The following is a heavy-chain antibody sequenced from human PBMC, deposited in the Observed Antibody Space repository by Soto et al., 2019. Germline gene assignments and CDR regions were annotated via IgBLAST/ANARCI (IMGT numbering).Heavy chain of an antibody. J-gene: IGHJ6*02. CDR1: GFTFSDYY. CDR2: LNGDGSST. D-gene: IGHD2-15*01. V-gene: IGHV3-74*01. Sequence: GGSLRLSCVASGFTFSDYYMHWVRQAPGKGPVWVSRLNGDGSSTNYADSVKGRFTISRDNAKNTLYLQMNSLRAEDTAVYYCARDIGCSGGSCYYYGMDVWGQGTTVTVSS. CDR3: ARDIGCSGGSCYYYGMDV.